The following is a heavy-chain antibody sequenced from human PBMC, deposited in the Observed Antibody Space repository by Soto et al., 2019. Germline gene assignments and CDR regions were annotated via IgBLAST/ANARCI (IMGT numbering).Heavy chain of an antibody. CDR2: IKPDGSEK. D-gene: IGHD3-3*01. V-gene: IGHV3-7*01. J-gene: IGHJ4*02. CDR3: ARDFSWSVDY. Sequence: EVQLVESGGGLVQPGGSLTLSCAASGFSFSKHWMKWIRQAPGEGLEWVASIKPDGSEKYYVDSVKGRFTISGDNAENSLYLQMNSLRTEDTAEYYCARDFSWSVDYWGQGTLVSVSS. CDR1: GFSFSKHW.